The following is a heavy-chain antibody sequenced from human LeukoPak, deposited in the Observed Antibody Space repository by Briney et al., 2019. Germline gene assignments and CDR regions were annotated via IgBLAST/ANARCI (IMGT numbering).Heavy chain of an antibody. CDR1: GGSISSSSYY. J-gene: IGHJ5*02. CDR3: ARHKRKVSGPDNWFDP. CDR2: IYYSGST. V-gene: IGHV4-39*01. Sequence: SETLSLTCTVSGGSISSSSYYWGWVRQPPGKGLEWIESIYYSGSTYYNPSLKSQFTISVKTSKNQLTLKLRAVTAADTAAYYCARHKRKVSGPDNWFDPWGQGTLVTVSS. D-gene: IGHD3-10*01.